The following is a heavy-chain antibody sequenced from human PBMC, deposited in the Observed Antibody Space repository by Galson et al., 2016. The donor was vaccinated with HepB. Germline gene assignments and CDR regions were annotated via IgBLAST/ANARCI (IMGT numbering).Heavy chain of an antibody. Sequence: TLSLTCTVSVGSISSGGYYWTWIRQHPGKGLEWIGYIYKTGTTYHNPSLKSRVTISVDTSKNQFSLKLSSVTAADTAVYFCARDIEFQGGFYWYFDLWGRGILVTVSS. CDR3: ARDIEFQGGFYWYFDL. J-gene: IGHJ2*01. V-gene: IGHV4-31*03. CDR2: IYKTGTT. D-gene: IGHD3-10*01. CDR1: VGSISSGGYY.